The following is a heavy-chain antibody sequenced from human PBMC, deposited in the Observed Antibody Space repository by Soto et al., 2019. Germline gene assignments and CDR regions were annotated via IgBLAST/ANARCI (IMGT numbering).Heavy chain of an antibody. CDR2: ISHDGTDK. J-gene: IGHJ5*01. V-gene: IGHV3-30*18. D-gene: IGHD3-16*02. CDR1: GFTFWKFG. CDR3: AKPTSFVTCFDS. Sequence: GGSLRLSCAASGFTFWKFGLHWVRQSPREGLEWVALISHDGTDKYYADSVKGRFTISRDNSKDTLFLHMDNLRPEDTGIYYCAKPTSFVTCFDSWGQGTLVTVSS.